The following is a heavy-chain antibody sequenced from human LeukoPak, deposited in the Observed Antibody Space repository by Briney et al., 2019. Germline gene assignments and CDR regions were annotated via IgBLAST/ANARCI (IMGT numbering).Heavy chain of an antibody. CDR1: GGTFSSYA. D-gene: IGHD5-12*01. Sequence: SVKVSCKASGGTFSSYAISWVRQAPGQGLEWMGGIIPIFGTANYAQKFQGRVTITADESTSTAYMELSSLRSDDTAVYYCARVSSGYDLHWLDPWGQGTLVTVSS. CDR3: ARVSSGYDLHWLDP. V-gene: IGHV1-69*13. J-gene: IGHJ5*02. CDR2: IIPIFGTA.